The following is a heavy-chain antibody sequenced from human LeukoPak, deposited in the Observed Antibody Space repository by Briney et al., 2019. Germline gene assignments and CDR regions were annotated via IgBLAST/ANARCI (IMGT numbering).Heavy chain of an antibody. D-gene: IGHD6-19*01. J-gene: IGHJ4*02. CDR2: IIPIIGTA. CDR1: GGTFISYA. V-gene: IGHV1-69*13. CDR3: ARGDSSGLDY. Sequence: SVKVSCKASGGTFISYAISWVRQAPGQGLEWMGGIIPIIGTANYAQKFQGRVTITADESTSTAYMELSSLRSEDTAVYYCARGDSSGLDYWGQGTLVTVSS.